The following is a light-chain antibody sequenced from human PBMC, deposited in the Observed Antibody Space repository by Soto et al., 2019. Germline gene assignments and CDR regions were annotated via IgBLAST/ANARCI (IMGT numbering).Light chain of an antibody. V-gene: IGLV2-14*01. CDR2: DVR. Sequence: QSVLTQPASVSGSPGQSITISCTGTSSDLGDYEFVSWYQQHPGKAPKLMIYDVRNRPSGVSNRFSGSKSANTASLTIAGLQAEDEADYYCSSYASGSTHVVFGGGTKVTVL. J-gene: IGLJ2*01. CDR1: SSDLGDYEF. CDR3: SSYASGSTHVV.